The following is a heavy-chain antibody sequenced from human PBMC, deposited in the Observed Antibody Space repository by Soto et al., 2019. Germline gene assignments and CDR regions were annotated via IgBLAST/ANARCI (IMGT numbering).Heavy chain of an antibody. D-gene: IGHD1-1*01. CDR1: GYSFTSYW. CDR2: IDPSDSYT. J-gene: IGHJ6*02. CDR3: ARLLQQSYYYYGMDV. V-gene: IGHV5-10-1*01. Sequence: GESLKISCKGSGYSFTSYWISWVRQMPGKGLEWMGRIDPSDSYTNYSPSFQGHVTISADKSISTAYLQWSSLKASDTAMYYCARLLQQSYYYYGMDVWGQGTTVTVSS.